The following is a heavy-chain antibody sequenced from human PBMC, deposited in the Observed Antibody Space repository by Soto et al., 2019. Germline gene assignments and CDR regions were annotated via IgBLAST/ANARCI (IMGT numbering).Heavy chain of an antibody. J-gene: IGHJ4*02. V-gene: IGHV3-23*01. CDR1: AFTFSNYA. CDR2: ITGSGFTT. CDR3: AKSQIGAAQYGDY. D-gene: IGHD6-13*01. Sequence: EVQLLESGGGLVQPGGSLRLSCAASAFTFSNYAMHWVRQAPGKGLEWVSAITGSGFTTYYADSVKGRFTISRDNSKNALYMQMNNLRAEDKAVYYCAKSQIGAAQYGDYWGQGTLVTVSS.